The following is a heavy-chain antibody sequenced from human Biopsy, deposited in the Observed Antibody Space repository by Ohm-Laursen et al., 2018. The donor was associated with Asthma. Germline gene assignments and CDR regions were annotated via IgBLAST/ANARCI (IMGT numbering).Heavy chain of an antibody. CDR2: ISPVFGST. V-gene: IGHV1-69*06. CDR3: ASPSSSREILYYYYNMDI. Sequence: ASVKVSCKASGGMFGNYAISWVRQAPGLGLEWMGGISPVFGSTNIAQKFQGRVTISADIFTKTAYLEVSSLRSDDTAVYYCASPSSSREILYYYYNMDIWGQGTTATV. CDR1: GGMFGNYA. D-gene: IGHD6-13*01. J-gene: IGHJ6*02.